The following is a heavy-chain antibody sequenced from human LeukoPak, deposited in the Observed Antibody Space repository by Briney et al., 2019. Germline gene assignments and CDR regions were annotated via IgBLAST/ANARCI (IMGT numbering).Heavy chain of an antibody. CDR1: GGSFSGYY. CDR3: ARRDTAMVPPGYNWFDP. V-gene: IGHV4-34*01. Sequence: NPSETLSLTCAVYGGSFSGYYWSWIRQPQGKGLEWIGEINHSGSTNYNPSLKSRVTISVDTSKNQFSLKLSSVTAADTAVYYCARRDTAMVPPGYNWFDPWGQGTLVTVSS. D-gene: IGHD5-18*01. CDR2: INHSGST. J-gene: IGHJ5*02.